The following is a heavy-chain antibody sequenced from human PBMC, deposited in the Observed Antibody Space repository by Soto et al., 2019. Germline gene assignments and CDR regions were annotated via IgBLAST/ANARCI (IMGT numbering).Heavy chain of an antibody. CDR1: GYTFTSYA. D-gene: IGHD1-1*01. V-gene: IGHV1-69*13. CDR3: ARDLPRERVSTRSYYYYGMDV. J-gene: IGHJ6*02. CDR2: IIPLFGTA. Sequence: ASVKVSCKASGYTFTSYAISWVRQAPGQGLEWMGGIIPLFGTANYAQKFQGRVTITADESTSTAYMELSSLRSEDTAVYYCARDLPRERVSTRSYYYYGMDVWGQGTTVTVSS.